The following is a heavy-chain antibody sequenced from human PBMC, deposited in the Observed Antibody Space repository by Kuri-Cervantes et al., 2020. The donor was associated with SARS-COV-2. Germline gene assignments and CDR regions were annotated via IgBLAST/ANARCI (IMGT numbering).Heavy chain of an antibody. D-gene: IGHD1-1*01. V-gene: IGHV3-23*01. CDR2: ISGSGGST. CDR3: ARGAARQQLDWYFDL. CDR1: GFTFSSYA. J-gene: IGHJ2*01. Sequence: GGSLRLSCAASGFTFSSYAMSWVRQAPGKGLEWVSAISGSGGSTYYADSVKGRFTISRDNSKNTLYLQMNNLRFEDTALYYCARGAARQQLDWYFDLWGRGTLVTVSS.